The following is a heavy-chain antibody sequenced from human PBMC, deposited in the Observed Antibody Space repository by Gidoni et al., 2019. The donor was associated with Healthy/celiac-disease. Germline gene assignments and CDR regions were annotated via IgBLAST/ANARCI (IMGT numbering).Heavy chain of an antibody. CDR2: INPSGGST. CDR1: GYTFTSYY. Sequence: QVQLVQSGAEVKKPGASVKVSCKASGYTFTSYYMHWVRQAPGQGLEWMGIINPSGGSTSYAQKFQGRVTMTGDTSTSTVYMELSSLRSEDTAVYYCARDMTTVTTGWGIVGPTGGMDVWGQGTTVTVSS. V-gene: IGHV1-46*01. D-gene: IGHD4-4*01. J-gene: IGHJ6*02. CDR3: ARDMTTVTTGWGIVGPTGGMDV.